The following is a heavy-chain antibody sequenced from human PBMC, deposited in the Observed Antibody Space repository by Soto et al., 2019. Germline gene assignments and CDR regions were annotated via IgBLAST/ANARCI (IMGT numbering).Heavy chain of an antibody. CDR2: IWYDGSKT. J-gene: IGHJ3*02. D-gene: IGHD6-13*01. CDR1: GFTFSNYG. V-gene: IGHV3-33*01. Sequence: GGSLRLSCAASGFTFSNYGMHWVRQAPGKGLEWVAVIWYDGSKTYFADSVEGRFTISEDNSKNTLFLQMNSLRAEDTTVYYCARDIGDHTSRWTDAFDIWGQGTMVTVSS. CDR3: ARDIGDHTSRWTDAFDI.